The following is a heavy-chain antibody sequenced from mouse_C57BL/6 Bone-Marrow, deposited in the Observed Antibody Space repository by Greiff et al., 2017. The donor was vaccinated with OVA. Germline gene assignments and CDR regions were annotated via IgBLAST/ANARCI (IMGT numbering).Heavy chain of an antibody. CDR3: ARAPFTTPGFHWYFDV. CDR1: GYTFTSYD. V-gene: IGHV1-85*01. D-gene: IGHD1-1*01. Sequence: VQLVESGPELVKPGASVKLSCKASGYTFTSYDINWVKQRPGQGLEWIGWIYPRDGSTKYNEKFKGKATLTVDTSSSTAYMELHSLTSEDSAVYFCARAPFTTPGFHWYFDVWGTGTTVTVSS. J-gene: IGHJ1*03. CDR2: IYPRDGST.